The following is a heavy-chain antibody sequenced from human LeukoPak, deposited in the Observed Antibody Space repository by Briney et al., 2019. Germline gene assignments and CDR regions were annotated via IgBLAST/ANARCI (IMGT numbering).Heavy chain of an antibody. J-gene: IGHJ4*02. D-gene: IGHD4-17*01. Sequence: GGSLRLSCAASGFTFSSYSMNWVRQAPGKGLEWVSSISSSSSYIYYADSVKGRFTISRDNAKNSLYLQMDSLRAEDTAVYYCARDGHGDYFDYWGQGTLVTVSS. V-gene: IGHV3-21*01. CDR3: ARDGHGDYFDY. CDR2: ISSSSSYI. CDR1: GFTFSSYS.